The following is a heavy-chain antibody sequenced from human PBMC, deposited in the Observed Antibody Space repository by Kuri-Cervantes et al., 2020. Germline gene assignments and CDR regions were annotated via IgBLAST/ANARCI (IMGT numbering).Heavy chain of an antibody. D-gene: IGHD3-10*01. J-gene: IGHJ4*02. Sequence: SVKVSCKASGGTFSNYAISWVRRAPEQGLEWMGGIIPIFGTANYAQKFQGRVTITADESTSTAYMELSSLRSEDTAVYYCARIYYGSGSYSYFDYWGQGTLVTVSS. CDR2: IIPIFGTA. V-gene: IGHV1-69*13. CDR3: ARIYYGSGSYSYFDY. CDR1: GGTFSNYA.